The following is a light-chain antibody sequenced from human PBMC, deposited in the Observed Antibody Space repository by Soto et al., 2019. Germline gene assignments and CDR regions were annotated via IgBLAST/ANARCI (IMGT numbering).Light chain of an antibody. CDR2: DAS. Sequence: EIVLTQSPATLSLSPGERATLSCRASQSVSSYLAWYQQKPGQAPRLLIYDASNRATGIPARFSGSGSWTDFTLTISSLELEDFAVYYCQQRSNWLTFGGGTKVEIK. V-gene: IGKV3-11*01. J-gene: IGKJ4*01. CDR1: QSVSSY. CDR3: QQRSNWLT.